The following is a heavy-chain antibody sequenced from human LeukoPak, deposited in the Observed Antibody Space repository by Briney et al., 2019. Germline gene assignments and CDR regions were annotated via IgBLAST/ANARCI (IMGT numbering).Heavy chain of an antibody. CDR2: IYHSGST. J-gene: IGHJ4*02. CDR1: GDSISSSSYY. V-gene: IGHV4-39*07. D-gene: IGHD1-26*01. CDR3: ARGGIVGATNFDY. Sequence: SETLSLTCTVSGDSISSSSYYWGWIRQPPGKGLEWIGSIYHSGSTYYNPSLKSRVTISVDTSKNQFSLKLSSVTAADTAVYYCARGGIVGATNFDYWGQGTLVTVSS.